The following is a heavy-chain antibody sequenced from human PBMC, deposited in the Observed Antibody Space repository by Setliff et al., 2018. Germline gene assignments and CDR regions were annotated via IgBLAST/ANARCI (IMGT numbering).Heavy chain of an antibody. V-gene: IGHV4-4*02. J-gene: IGHJ4*02. Sequence: SETLSLTCTVSGGSISSSNWWTWVRQSPKKGLEWIGEIMPGRDTLYSPSLESRLTITIDTSKSQFSLKLSSVTAADTAVYYCARPSGTGWPSPSYYFDYWGQGTQVTVSS. CDR2: IMPGRDT. CDR3: ARPSGTGWPSPSYYFDY. CDR1: GGSISSSNW. D-gene: IGHD6-19*01.